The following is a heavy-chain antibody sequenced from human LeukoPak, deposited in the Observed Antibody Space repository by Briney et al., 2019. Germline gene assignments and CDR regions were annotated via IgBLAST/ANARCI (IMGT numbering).Heavy chain of an antibody. D-gene: IGHD3-22*01. V-gene: IGHV4-31*03. CDR2: IYYSGST. Sequence: SETLSLTCTVSGGSISSGDYYWSWIRQHPGKGLEWIGNIYYSGSTYYNPSLKSRVTVSVDTSKSQFSLKLSSVTAADTAVYYCAREGYDSSYYYYLDYWGQGTLVTVSS. CDR1: GGSISSGDYY. J-gene: IGHJ4*02. CDR3: AREGYDSSYYYYLDY.